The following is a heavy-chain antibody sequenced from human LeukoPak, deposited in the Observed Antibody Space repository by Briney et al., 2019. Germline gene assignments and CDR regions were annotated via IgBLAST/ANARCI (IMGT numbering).Heavy chain of an antibody. CDR1: GFTFSSYR. J-gene: IGHJ4*02. D-gene: IGHD4-11*01. Sequence: GGSLRLSCAASGFTFSSYRMNWVRLAPGEGLEWVSFISSSSSYIDYADSVKGRFTISRDNAKNSLYLQMNSLRAEDTAVYYCVRDSYSNYFDYWGQGTLVTVSS. CDR3: VRDSYSNYFDY. CDR2: ISSSSSYI. V-gene: IGHV3-21*01.